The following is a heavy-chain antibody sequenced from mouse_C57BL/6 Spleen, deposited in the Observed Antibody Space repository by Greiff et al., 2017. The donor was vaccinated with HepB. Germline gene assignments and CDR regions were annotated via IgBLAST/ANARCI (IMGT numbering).Heavy chain of an antibody. CDR3: ARAPYDYDGAMDY. J-gene: IGHJ4*01. D-gene: IGHD2-4*01. V-gene: IGHV3-6*01. Sequence: EVQLVESGPGLVKPSQSLSLTCSVTGYSITSGYYWNWIRQFPGNKLEWMGYISYDGSNNYNPSLKNRISITRDTSKNQFFLKLNSVTTEDTATYYCARAPYDYDGAMDYWGQGTSVTVSS. CDR1: GYSITSGYY. CDR2: ISYDGSN.